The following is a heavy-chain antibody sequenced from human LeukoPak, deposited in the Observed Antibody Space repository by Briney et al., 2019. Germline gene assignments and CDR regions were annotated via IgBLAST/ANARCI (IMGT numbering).Heavy chain of an antibody. CDR2: IYSGGST. J-gene: IGHJ6*02. CDR1: GFNVSSNY. CDR3: ARDTADTANDLYYGMDV. D-gene: IGHD5-18*01. V-gene: IGHV3-66*01. Sequence: GGSLRLSCAASGFNVSSNYMSWVRQAPGKGLEWVSVIYSGGSTYYADSVKGRFTISRDNSKNTLYLQMNSLRAEDTAVYCCARDTADTANDLYYGMDVWGQGTTVTVSS.